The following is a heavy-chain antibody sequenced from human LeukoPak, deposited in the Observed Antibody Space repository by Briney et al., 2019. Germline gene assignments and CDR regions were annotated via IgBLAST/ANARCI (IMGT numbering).Heavy chain of an antibody. J-gene: IGHJ4*02. D-gene: IGHD6-6*01. CDR1: GGSFSGYY. V-gene: IGHV4-34*01. CDR3: ARGRIAARSDDY. CDR2: INHGGST. Sequence: PSETLSLTCAVYGGSFSGYYWSWIRQPPGKGLEWIGEINHGGSTNYNPSLKSRVTISVDTSKNQFSLKLSSVTAADTAVYYCARGRIAARSDDYWGQGTLVTVSS.